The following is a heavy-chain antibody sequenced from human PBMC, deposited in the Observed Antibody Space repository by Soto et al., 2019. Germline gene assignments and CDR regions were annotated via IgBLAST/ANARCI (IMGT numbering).Heavy chain of an antibody. V-gene: IGHV3-48*01. CDR2: ISSSSSTI. J-gene: IGHJ4*02. Sequence: PGGSLRLSCAASGFTFSTYRMNWVRQAPGKGLEWVSYISSSSSTIFYTDSVKGRFTVSRDNAKNSLYLQMNSLRAEDTAVYYCARPKYYYDSSGPPAYWGQGTLVTVSS. CDR1: GFTFSTYR. D-gene: IGHD3-22*01. CDR3: ARPKYYYDSSGPPAY.